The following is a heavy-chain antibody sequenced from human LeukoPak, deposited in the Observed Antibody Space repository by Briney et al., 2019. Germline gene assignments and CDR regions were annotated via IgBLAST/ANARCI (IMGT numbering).Heavy chain of an antibody. J-gene: IGHJ4*02. Sequence: AGGSLRLSCAASGFTFSSYAMSWVRQAPGKGLEWVSAISGSGGSTYYADSVKGQFSISRDNSKNTLHLQMNSLRAEDTAVYYCAKTKDDNSGYYDYWGQGTLVTVSS. CDR3: AKTKDDNSGYYDY. CDR2: ISGSGGST. V-gene: IGHV3-23*01. CDR1: GFTFSSYA. D-gene: IGHD3-22*01.